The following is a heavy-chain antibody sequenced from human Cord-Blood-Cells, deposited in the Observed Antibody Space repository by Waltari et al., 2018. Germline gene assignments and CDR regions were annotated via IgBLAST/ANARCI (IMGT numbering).Heavy chain of an antibody. Sequence: QVQLQESGPGLVKPSETLSLTCTVSGGSISSYYWSWIRQPAGKGLEWIGRIYTSGSTNYNPPLKSRVTMSVDTSKNHFSLTLSSVTAADTAVYYCARDPRLYGDYGYCDLWGRGTLVTVSS. J-gene: IGHJ2*01. D-gene: IGHD4-17*01. V-gene: IGHV4-4*07. CDR1: GGSISSYY. CDR2: IYTSGST. CDR3: ARDPRLYGDYGYCDL.